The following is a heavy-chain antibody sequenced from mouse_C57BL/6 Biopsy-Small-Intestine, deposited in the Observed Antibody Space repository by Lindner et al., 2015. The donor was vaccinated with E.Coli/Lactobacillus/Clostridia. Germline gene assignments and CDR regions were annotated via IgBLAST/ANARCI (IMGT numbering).Heavy chain of an antibody. J-gene: IGHJ3*01. Sequence: VQLQGSGAELVRPGASVKLSCTSSGFNIKDDNMYWVKQRPEQGLEWIGWIDPENGETEYASKFQGKATITADTSSNTAYLQLSSLTSEDTAVYFCTTGELRLAYWGQGTLVTVSA. CDR1: GFNIKDDN. CDR3: TTGELRLAY. D-gene: IGHD3-2*02. V-gene: IGHV14-4*01. CDR2: IDPENGET.